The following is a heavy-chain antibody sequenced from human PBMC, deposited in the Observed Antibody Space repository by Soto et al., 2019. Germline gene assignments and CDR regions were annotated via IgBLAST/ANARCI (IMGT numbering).Heavy chain of an antibody. CDR3: ARDGDYHFWSNFPPDGDV. V-gene: IGHV4-30-4*01. J-gene: IGHJ6*02. CDR1: GGSISSDDHY. CDR2: IYYSGST. Sequence: SETLSLTCTVSGGSISSDDHYWTWIRQPPGRGLEWIGYIYYSGSTYYNPSLQSRLTISVDASKNQFSLKLKSVTAADTAVYYCARDGDYHFWSNFPPDGDVWGQGTTVTVSS. D-gene: IGHD3-3*01.